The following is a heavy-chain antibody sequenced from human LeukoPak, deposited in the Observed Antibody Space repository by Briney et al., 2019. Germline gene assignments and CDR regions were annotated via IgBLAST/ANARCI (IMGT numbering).Heavy chain of an antibody. D-gene: IGHD3-10*01. CDR2: IYNSGST. CDR1: GDSISIYY. V-gene: IGHV4-59*01. CDR3: ARDRELGY. J-gene: IGHJ4*02. Sequence: PSETLSLTCSVSGDSISIYYWSWIRQPPGKGLEWIGYIYNSGSTNYNPSLKSRVTISVDTSKNQFSLKLTSVTAADTAVYYCARDRELGYWGQGTLVTVST.